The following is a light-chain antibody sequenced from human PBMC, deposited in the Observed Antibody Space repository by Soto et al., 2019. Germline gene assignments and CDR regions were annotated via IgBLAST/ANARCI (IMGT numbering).Light chain of an antibody. CDR3: QVWDSSSDHPGVV. Sequence: SYELTQPPSVSVAPGKTARITCGGNNIGSKSVHWYQQKPGQAPVLVIYYDSDRPSGIPERFSGSNSGNTATLTISRVEAGDEADYYCQVWDSSSDHPGVVFGGGTKLTGL. CDR1: NIGSKS. CDR2: YDS. V-gene: IGLV3-21*04. J-gene: IGLJ2*01.